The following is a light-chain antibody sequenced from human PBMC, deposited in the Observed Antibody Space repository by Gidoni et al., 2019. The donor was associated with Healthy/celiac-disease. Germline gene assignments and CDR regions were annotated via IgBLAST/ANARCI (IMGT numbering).Light chain of an antibody. CDR2: KAS. J-gene: IGKJ1*01. CDR3: QQYNSYSVT. Sequence: DIQMTHSPSTLSASVGDRVTITCRASQSISSWLAWYQQKPGKAPKLRIYKASSLESGVPSRFSGSGSGTEFTLTISSLQPDDFATYYCQQYNSYSVTFGQGTKVEIK. V-gene: IGKV1-5*03. CDR1: QSISSW.